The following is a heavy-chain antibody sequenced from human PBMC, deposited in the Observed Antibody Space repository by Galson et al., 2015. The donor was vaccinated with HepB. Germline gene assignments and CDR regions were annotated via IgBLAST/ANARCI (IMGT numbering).Heavy chain of an antibody. CDR3: ASDDYGDFPGSGWFDP. CDR1: GFTFSSYS. CDR2: ISSSSSTI. V-gene: IGHV3-48*01. Sequence: SLRLSCAASGFTFSSYSMNWVRQAPGKGLEWVSYISSSSSTIYYADSVKGRFTISRDNAKNSLYLQMNSLRAEDTAVYYCASDDYGDFPGSGWFDPWGQGTLVTVSS. D-gene: IGHD4-17*01. J-gene: IGHJ5*02.